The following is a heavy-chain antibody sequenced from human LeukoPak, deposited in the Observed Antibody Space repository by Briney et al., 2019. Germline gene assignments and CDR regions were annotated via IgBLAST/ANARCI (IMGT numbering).Heavy chain of an antibody. V-gene: IGHV3-7*01. CDR1: GFTFSSYW. CDR2: IKQDGSEK. CDR3: ARFPRYYYYYYMDV. Sequence: GGSLRLSCAASGFTFSSYWMSWVRQAPGKGLEWVANIKQDGSEKYYADSVKGRFTISRDNAKNTLYLQMNSLRAEDTAVYYCARFPRYYYYYYMDVWGKGTTVTVS. J-gene: IGHJ6*03.